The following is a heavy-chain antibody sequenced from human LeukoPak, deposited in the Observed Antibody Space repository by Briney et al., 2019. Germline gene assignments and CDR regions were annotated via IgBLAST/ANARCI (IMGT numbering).Heavy chain of an antibody. V-gene: IGHV3-33*01. D-gene: IGHD6-13*01. Sequence: PGGSLRLPCAASGFTFSSYGMHWVRQAPGKGLEWVAVIWYDGSNKYYADSVKGRFTISRDNSKNTLYLQMNSLRAEDTAVYYCARDSSWYSFDYWGQGTLVTVSS. J-gene: IGHJ4*02. CDR1: GFTFSSYG. CDR3: ARDSSWYSFDY. CDR2: IWYDGSNK.